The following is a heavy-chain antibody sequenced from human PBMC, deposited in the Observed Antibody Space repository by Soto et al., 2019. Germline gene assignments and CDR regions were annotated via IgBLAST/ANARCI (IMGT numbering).Heavy chain of an antibody. Sequence: GSLRLSCAASGFTFSSYAMSWVRQAPGKGLEWVSAISGSGGSTYYADSVKGRFTISRDNSKNTLYLQMNSLRAEDTAVYYCWYPPHWEDAFDIWGQGTMVTVSS. CDR1: GFTFSSYA. D-gene: IGHD1-26*01. J-gene: IGHJ3*02. V-gene: IGHV3-23*01. CDR3: WYPPHWEDAFDI. CDR2: ISGSGGST.